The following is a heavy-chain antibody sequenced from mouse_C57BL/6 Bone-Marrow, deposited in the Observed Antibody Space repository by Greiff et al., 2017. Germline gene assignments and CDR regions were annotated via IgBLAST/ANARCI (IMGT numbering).Heavy chain of an antibody. CDR1: CYPFTGYW. J-gene: IGHJ1*03. CDR3: AKWSYYYGSSLRYWYFDV. D-gene: IGHD1-1*01. V-gene: IGHV1-9*01. CDR2: ILPGSGST. Sequence: QVQLKESGAELMKPGPSVKLSCQATCYPFTGYWIEWVTQRPGHGLEWIGEILPGSGSTNYNEKFKGKATFTADTSSNTAYIQLSSLTTEDSASYYCAKWSYYYGSSLRYWYFDVGGTGTTATVSA.